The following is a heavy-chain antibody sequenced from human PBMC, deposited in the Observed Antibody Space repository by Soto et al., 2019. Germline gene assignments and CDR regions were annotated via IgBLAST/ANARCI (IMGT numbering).Heavy chain of an antibody. V-gene: IGHV1-69*06. CDR2: IIPMFGTT. J-gene: IGHJ5*02. D-gene: IGHD3-3*01. Sequence: QVQLMQSGAEMKKPGSSVKVSCKASGGTLNSFNTFTISWVRQAPGQGLEWMGGIIPMFGTTHYAQKFQGRVIITADKSTSTAYMELSSLRSEDTAVYYCARGEGDRSIGVAIWFDPWGQGTLVTVSS. CDR3: ARGEGDRSIGVAIWFDP. CDR1: GGTLNSFNTFT.